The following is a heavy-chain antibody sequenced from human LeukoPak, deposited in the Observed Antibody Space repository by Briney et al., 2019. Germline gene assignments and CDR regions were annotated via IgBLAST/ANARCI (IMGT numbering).Heavy chain of an antibody. D-gene: IGHD6-19*01. Sequence: GGSLRLSCAASGFTFSSYAMSWVRQAPGKGLEWVSAISGSGGSTYYADSVKGRFTISRDNSKNTLYLQMNSLRAEDTAVYYCAKDSAWYSSGWSLVWGQGTLVTVSS. CDR3: AKDSAWYSSGWSLV. CDR1: GFTFSSYA. CDR2: ISGSGGST. V-gene: IGHV3-23*01. J-gene: IGHJ4*02.